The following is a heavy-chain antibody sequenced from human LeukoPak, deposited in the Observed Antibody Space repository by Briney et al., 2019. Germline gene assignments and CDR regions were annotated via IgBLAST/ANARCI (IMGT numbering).Heavy chain of an antibody. CDR2: IYYSGST. Sequence: SETLSLTCTVPGGSISSYYWSWIRQPPGKGLEWIGYIYYSGSTNYNPSLKSRVTISVDTSKNQFSLKLSSVTAADAAVYYCARRITVANWFDPWGQGTLVTVSS. CDR1: GGSISSYY. J-gene: IGHJ5*02. CDR3: ARRITVANWFDP. D-gene: IGHD4-23*01. V-gene: IGHV4-59*08.